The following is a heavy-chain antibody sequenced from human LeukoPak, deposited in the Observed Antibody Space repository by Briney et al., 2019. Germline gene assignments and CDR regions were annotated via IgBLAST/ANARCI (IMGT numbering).Heavy chain of an antibody. CDR3: AREGSGWYWYWFDP. V-gene: IGHV1-18*01. Sequence: ASVKVSCKASGYTFTSYGIGWVRQAPGQGLEWMGWISAYNGNTNYAQKLQGRVTVTTDTSTSTAYMELRSLRSDDTAVYYCAREGSGWYWYWFDPWGQGTLVTVSS. D-gene: IGHD6-19*01. CDR2: ISAYNGNT. CDR1: GYTFTSYG. J-gene: IGHJ5*02.